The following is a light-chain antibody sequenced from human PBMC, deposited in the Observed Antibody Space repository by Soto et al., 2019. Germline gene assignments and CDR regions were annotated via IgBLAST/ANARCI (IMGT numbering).Light chain of an antibody. J-gene: IGKJ2*01. CDR2: ATS. CDR1: QSISNY. CDR3: QQSYSMPRPT. Sequence: DIQMTQSPSSLSASVGDRVTITCRASQSISNYLNWYQQKPGRVPKLLIYATSTLQSGVPSRFSGSGSGTDFTITISSLQPEDFATYYCQQSYSMPRPTFGQGTKLEIK. V-gene: IGKV1-39*01.